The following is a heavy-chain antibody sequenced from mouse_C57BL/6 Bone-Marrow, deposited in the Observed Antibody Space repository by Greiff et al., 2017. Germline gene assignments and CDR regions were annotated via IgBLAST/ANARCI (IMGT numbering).Heavy chain of an antibody. CDR1: GYTFTSYW. CDR2: IDPSDSYT. J-gene: IGHJ1*03. D-gene: IGHD1-3*01. Sequence: VQLQQPGAELVMPGASVKLSCTASGYTFTSYWMHWVKQRPGQGLEWIGEIDPSDSYTNYNHKFKGKSTLTVDKSSSTAYLQLSSLTSEDSAVXYCARWGGYILYCDVWGTGTTVTVSS. V-gene: IGHV1-69*01. CDR3: ARWGGYILYCDV.